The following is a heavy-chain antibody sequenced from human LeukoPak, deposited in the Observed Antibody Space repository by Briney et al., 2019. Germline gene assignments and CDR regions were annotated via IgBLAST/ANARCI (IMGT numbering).Heavy chain of an antibody. CDR2: ISSYSTYI. CDR3: ARDSFAGYDSSGYSSYDY. CDR1: GFSFSDYS. Sequence: GSLRLSCAASGFSFSDYSMNWVRQAPGKGLAWVSFISSYSTYIYYADSLKGRFTISRDNAKNSLYLQMNSLRAEDTAVYYCARDSFAGYDSSGYSSYDYWGQGTLVTVSS. V-gene: IGHV3-21*01. D-gene: IGHD3-22*01. J-gene: IGHJ4*02.